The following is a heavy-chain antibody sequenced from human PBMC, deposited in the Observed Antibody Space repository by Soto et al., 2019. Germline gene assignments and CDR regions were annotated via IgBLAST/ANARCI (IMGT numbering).Heavy chain of an antibody. CDR2: INHSGST. D-gene: IGHD3-3*01. CDR1: GGSFSGYF. CDR3: AREVIRVSIFGVVSKRFDP. J-gene: IGHJ5*02. Sequence: SETLSLTCAVYGGSFSGYFWSWIRQPPGKGLEWIGEINHSGSTNYNPSFKSRVTISVDTSKNQFSLELTSVTAADTAVYYCAREVIRVSIFGVVSKRFDPWGRGTLVTVSS. V-gene: IGHV4-34*01.